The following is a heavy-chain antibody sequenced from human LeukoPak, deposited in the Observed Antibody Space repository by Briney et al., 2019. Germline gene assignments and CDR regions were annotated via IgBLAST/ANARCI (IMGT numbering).Heavy chain of an antibody. CDR3: AKGFWCSYLGGAFDI. Sequence: GGSLRLSCTASGFPFSRYEMNWVRQAPGKGLEWVSYISSSGSTIYYADSVKGRFTISRDNSKNTLYLQMNSLRAEGTAVYYCAKGFWCSYLGGAFDIWGQGTMATVSS. CDR1: GFPFSRYE. D-gene: IGHD3-3*01. CDR2: ISSSGSTI. V-gene: IGHV3-48*03. J-gene: IGHJ3*02.